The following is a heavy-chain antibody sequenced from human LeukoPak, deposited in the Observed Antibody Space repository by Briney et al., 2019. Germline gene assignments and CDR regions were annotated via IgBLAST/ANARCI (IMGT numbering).Heavy chain of an antibody. Sequence: GGSLRLSCAASGFTFSSYGMHWVRQAPGKGLEWVAFIRYDGSNKYYADSVKGRFTISRDNSKNTLYLQMNSLRAEDTAVYYCAKDPQMVYALQWGAFDIWGQGTMVTVSS. J-gene: IGHJ3*02. CDR2: IRYDGSNK. CDR1: GFTFSSYG. D-gene: IGHD2-8*01. V-gene: IGHV3-30*02. CDR3: AKDPQMVYALQWGAFDI.